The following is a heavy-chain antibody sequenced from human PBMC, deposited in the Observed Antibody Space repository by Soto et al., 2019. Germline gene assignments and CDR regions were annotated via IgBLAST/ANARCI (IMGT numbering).Heavy chain of an antibody. Sequence: SETLSLTCTVSGGSISGSYWSWIRQTPGKVLEWIGYIHYSGSTNYNPSLKSRVTTSVDSAKNQFSLELNSVSAADTAVYFCAKYRRTDAEGYSFDYWGQGALVTVSS. V-gene: IGHV4-59*01. D-gene: IGHD2-15*01. CDR1: GGSISGSY. CDR3: AKYRRTDAEGYSFDY. CDR2: IHYSGST. J-gene: IGHJ4*02.